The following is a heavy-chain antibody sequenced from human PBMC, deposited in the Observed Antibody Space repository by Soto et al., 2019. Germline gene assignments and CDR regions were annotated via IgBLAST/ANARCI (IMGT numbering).Heavy chain of an antibody. J-gene: IGHJ4*02. Sequence: GGSLRLSCAASGFTFSSYAMSWVRQAPGKGLEWVSAISGRGGSTYYADSVKGRFTISRDNSKNTLYLQMNSLRAEDTVVYYCAKDRGIVGATTCDYWGQGTLVTVSS. V-gene: IGHV3-23*01. D-gene: IGHD1-26*01. CDR2: ISGRGGST. CDR1: GFTFSSYA. CDR3: AKDRGIVGATTCDY.